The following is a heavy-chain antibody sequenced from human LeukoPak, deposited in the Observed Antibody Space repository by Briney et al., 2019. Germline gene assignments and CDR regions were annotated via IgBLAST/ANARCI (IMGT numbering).Heavy chain of an antibody. V-gene: IGHV4-39*07. CDR2: VSYSRTT. Sequence: SETLSLTCTVSGGSITSTLYYWGWIRQPPGKGLEWIASVSYSRTTYYNPSLESRVTVSIDRSKNQFSLKLTSVTAADTAVYYCARADDYLWGTYYFDYWGQGTLVTVSS. J-gene: IGHJ4*02. CDR3: ARADDYLWGTYYFDY. D-gene: IGHD3-16*01. CDR1: GGSITSTLYY.